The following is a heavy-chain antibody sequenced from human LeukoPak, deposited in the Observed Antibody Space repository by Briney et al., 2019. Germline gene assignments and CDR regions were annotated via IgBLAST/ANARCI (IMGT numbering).Heavy chain of an antibody. CDR2: INPNSGGT. D-gene: IGHD2-15*01. CDR3: ARNIVVVVAANPTGWFDP. Sequence: GASVKVSCKTSGYTFTGYYMHWVRQAPGQGLEWMGWINPNSGGTNYAQKFQGRVTMTRDTSISTAYMELSRLRSDDTAVYYCARNIVVVVAANPTGWFDPWGQGTLVTVSS. V-gene: IGHV1-2*02. CDR1: GYTFTGYY. J-gene: IGHJ5*02.